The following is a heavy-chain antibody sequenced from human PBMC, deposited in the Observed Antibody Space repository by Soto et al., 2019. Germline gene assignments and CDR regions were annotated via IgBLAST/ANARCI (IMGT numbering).Heavy chain of an antibody. V-gene: IGHV1-69*13. J-gene: IGHJ4*02. CDR3: ARECGLAVAGPYYFDY. D-gene: IGHD6-19*01. CDR1: GWSFSRYA. CDR2: IMPIFATA. Sequence: SSVNVSCKGSGWSFSRYAISWVRLAPGQGLEWPGGIMPIFATANYAQKFQGRVSITADESPSTAYMELSSVSSERPAEYRSARECGLAVAGPYYFDYWGQGTLVTVS.